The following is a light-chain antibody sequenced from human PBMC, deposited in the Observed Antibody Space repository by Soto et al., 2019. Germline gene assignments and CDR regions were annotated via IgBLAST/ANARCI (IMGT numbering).Light chain of an antibody. CDR1: SSDVGGYNH. CDR3: NSYTRTNTLV. J-gene: IGLJ2*01. V-gene: IGLV2-14*03. Sequence: QSALTQPASVSGSPGQSITISCTGTSSDVGGYNHVSWYQQHPGKAPKLMIYDGTDRPSGVANRFSGSKSGNTASLAISGLQAEDEADYYCNSYTRTNTLVFGGGTKLTVL. CDR2: DGT.